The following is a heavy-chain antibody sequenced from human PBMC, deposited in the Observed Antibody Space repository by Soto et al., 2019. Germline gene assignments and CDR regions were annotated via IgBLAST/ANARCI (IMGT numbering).Heavy chain of an antibody. D-gene: IGHD3-3*01. J-gene: IGHJ4*02. CDR2: ISYDGSNK. CDR1: GFTFSSYA. V-gene: IGHV3-30-3*01. CDR3: ARVFWSGYHFDY. Sequence: GGSLRLSCAASGFTFSSYAMHWVRQAPGKGLEWVAVISYDGSNKYYADSVKGRFTISRDNSKNTLYLQMNSLRAEDTAVYYCARVFWSGYHFDYWGQGTLVTVSS.